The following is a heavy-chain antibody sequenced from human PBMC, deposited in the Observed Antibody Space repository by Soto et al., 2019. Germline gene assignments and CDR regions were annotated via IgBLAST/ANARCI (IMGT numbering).Heavy chain of an antibody. D-gene: IGHD6-13*01. CDR3: ARDPVAAAGLHAFDI. CDR1: GGSISSYY. J-gene: IGHJ3*02. Sequence: PSETLSLTCTVSGGSISSYYWSWIRQPPGKGLEWIGYIYYSGSTNYNPSLKSRVTISVDTSKNQFSLKLSSVTAADTAVYYCARDPVAAAGLHAFDIWGQGTMVTVSS. V-gene: IGHV4-59*12. CDR2: IYYSGST.